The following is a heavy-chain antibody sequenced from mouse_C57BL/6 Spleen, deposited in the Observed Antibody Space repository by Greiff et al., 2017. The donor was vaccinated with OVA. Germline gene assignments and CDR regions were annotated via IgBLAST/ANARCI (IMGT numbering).Heavy chain of an antibody. CDR2: IDPSDSYT. CDR3: ARRGVYDGYLFDY. CDR1: GYTFTSYW. V-gene: IGHV1-69*01. Sequence: VQLQQPGAELVMPGASVKLSCKASGYTFTSYWMHWVKQRPGQGLEWIGEIDPSDSYTNYNQKFKGKSTLTVDKSSSTAYMQLSSLTSEDSAVYYCARRGVYDGYLFDYWGQGTTLTVSS. D-gene: IGHD2-3*01. J-gene: IGHJ2*01.